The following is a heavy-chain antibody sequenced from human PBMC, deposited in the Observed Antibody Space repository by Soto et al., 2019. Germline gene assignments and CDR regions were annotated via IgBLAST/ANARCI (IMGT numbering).Heavy chain of an antibody. CDR1: GGSISSGDYY. V-gene: IGHV4-30-4*01. J-gene: IGHJ5*02. Sequence: SETLSLTCTVSGGSISSGDYYWSWIRQPPGKGLDWIGYIYYSGSTYYNPSLKSRVTISVDTSKNQFSLKLSSVTAADTAVYYCARDMGRGHFWSGYYYNWFDPWGQGTLVTVSS. D-gene: IGHD3-3*02. CDR2: IYYSGST. CDR3: ARDMGRGHFWSGYYYNWFDP.